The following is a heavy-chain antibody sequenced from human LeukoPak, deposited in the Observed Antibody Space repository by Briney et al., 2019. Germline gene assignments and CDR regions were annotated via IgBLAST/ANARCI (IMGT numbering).Heavy chain of an antibody. Sequence: PGGSLRLSCAASGFTFSSYAMSWVRQAPGKGLEWVALFGTRHTHIFYADSVEGRFAISRDNSKNTVYLQMNSLRVEGAAVYYCAARLPLYGMDVWGQGTTVTVSS. CDR1: GFTFSSYA. V-gene: IGHV3-23*01. D-gene: IGHD2-21*02. CDR2: FGTRHTHI. J-gene: IGHJ6*02. CDR3: AARLPLYGMDV.